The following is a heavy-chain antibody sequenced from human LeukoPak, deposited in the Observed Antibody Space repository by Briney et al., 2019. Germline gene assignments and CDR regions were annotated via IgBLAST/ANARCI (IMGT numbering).Heavy chain of an antibody. D-gene: IGHD2-15*01. CDR2: ISWDGSSI. CDR1: GFTFDDYA. V-gene: IGHV3-43D*04. Sequence: GGSLRLSCAASGFTFDDYAMHWVRQAPDKGLEWVSLISWDGSSIYYADSVKGRFTISRDNSKNSLHLQMNSLISDDTAFYYCAKGGYCSGGTCTNDWFDPWGQGTQVIVSS. CDR3: AKGGYCSGGTCTNDWFDP. J-gene: IGHJ5*02.